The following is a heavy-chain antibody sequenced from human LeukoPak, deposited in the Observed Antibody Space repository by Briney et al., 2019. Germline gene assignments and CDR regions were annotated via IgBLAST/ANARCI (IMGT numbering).Heavy chain of an antibody. Sequence: PSETLSLTCTVSGGSISSSSYYWGWIRQPPEKGLEWIGEINHSGSTNYNPSLKSRVTISVDTSKNQFSLKLSSVTAADTAVYYCARGPYSSSWLYYFDYWGQGTLVTVSS. CDR1: GGSISSSSYY. D-gene: IGHD6-13*01. CDR3: ARGPYSSSWLYYFDY. CDR2: INHSGST. V-gene: IGHV4-39*07. J-gene: IGHJ4*02.